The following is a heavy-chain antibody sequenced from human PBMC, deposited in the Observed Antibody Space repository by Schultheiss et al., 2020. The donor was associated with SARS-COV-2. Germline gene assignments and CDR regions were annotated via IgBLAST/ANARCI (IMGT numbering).Heavy chain of an antibody. Sequence: SVKVSCKASGGTFSSYAINWVRQAPGQGLEWMGGIIPILGTTNYAQKFQGRVTITADKSTSTAYMELSSLRSEDTAVYYCASYGITGTTFWDYGMDVWGQGTMVTVSS. J-gene: IGHJ6*02. D-gene: IGHD1-20*01. CDR3: ASYGITGTTFWDYGMDV. CDR1: GGTFSSYA. CDR2: IIPILGTT. V-gene: IGHV1-69*06.